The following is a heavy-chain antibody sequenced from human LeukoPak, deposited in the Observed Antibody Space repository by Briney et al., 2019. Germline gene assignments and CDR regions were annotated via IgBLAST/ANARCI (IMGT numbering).Heavy chain of an antibody. J-gene: IGHJ4*02. CDR2: IYYSGST. Sequence: SETLSLTCTVSGGSISSSSYYWGWIRQPPGKGLEWIGSIYYSGSTYYNPSLKSRVTISVDTSKNQFSLKLSSVTAADTAVYYCARDGWSPDYWGQGTLVTVSS. CDR1: GGSISSSSYY. CDR3: ARDGWSPDY. V-gene: IGHV4-39*07.